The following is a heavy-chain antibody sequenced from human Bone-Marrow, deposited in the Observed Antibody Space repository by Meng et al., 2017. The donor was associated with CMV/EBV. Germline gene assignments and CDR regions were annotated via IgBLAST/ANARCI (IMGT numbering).Heavy chain of an antibody. CDR2: TYSGGSST. J-gene: IGHJ4*02. D-gene: IGHD6-13*01. CDR1: GFTFSSYA. Sequence: GGSLRLSCPAPGFTFSSYAMSWVSQALGKGLEWVSVTYSGGSSTYYGDAGKGRFTISRDNSKNTLYLQMNSLRAEDTAVYYCAKDILRFTGDSSSWYDYWGQGTLVTVSS. CDR3: AKDILRFTGDSSSWYDY. V-gene: IGHV3-23*03.